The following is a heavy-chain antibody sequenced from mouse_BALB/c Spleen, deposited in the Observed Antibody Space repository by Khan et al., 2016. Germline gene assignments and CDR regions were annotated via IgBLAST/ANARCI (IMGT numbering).Heavy chain of an antibody. CDR1: GFNINDTY. V-gene: IGHV14-3*02. CDR2: IDPANGNT. J-gene: IGHJ3*01. Sequence: DVQLQESGAELVKPGASVKLSCTVSGFNINDTYMHWVNQRPEQGLEWIGRIDPANGNTKYDPKFQDKATITADTSSNTAYLQLSSLTSEDTAVYYCSRGVYDYEFAYWGQGTLVTVSA. D-gene: IGHD2-4*01. CDR3: SRGVYDYEFAY.